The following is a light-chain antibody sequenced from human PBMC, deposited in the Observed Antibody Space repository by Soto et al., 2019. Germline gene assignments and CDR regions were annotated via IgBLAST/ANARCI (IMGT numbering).Light chain of an antibody. Sequence: EIVMTQSPVTLSVSPGERATLSCRASQRVSSNVAWYQQKPGQPPRLLIYGASTRATGIPARFSGSGSETECTLTISSLQSEDFAIYYCQQYNNWPRTFGLGTKVDIK. CDR1: QRVSSN. V-gene: IGKV3-15*01. CDR2: GAS. J-gene: IGKJ1*01. CDR3: QQYNNWPRT.